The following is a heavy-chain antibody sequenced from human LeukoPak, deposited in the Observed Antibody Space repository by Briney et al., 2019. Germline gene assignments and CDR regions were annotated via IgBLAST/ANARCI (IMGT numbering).Heavy chain of an antibody. CDR1: GFTFDDYA. Sequence: PGRSLRLSCAASGFTFDDYAMHWVRQAPGKGLEWVSGISWNSGSIGYADSVKGRFTISRDNAKNSLYLQMNSLRAEDMALYYCVKDRYSGSSDAFDIWGQGTMVTVSS. V-gene: IGHV3-9*03. CDR2: ISWNSGSI. CDR3: VKDRYSGSSDAFDI. D-gene: IGHD1-26*01. J-gene: IGHJ3*02.